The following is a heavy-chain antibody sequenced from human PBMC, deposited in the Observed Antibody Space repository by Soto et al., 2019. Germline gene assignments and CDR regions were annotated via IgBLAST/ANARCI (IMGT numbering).Heavy chain of an antibody. CDR1: GFTVSSYA. CDR2: MSGSGGGT. D-gene: IGHD3-10*01. J-gene: IGHJ6*03. CDR3: AKTPYTMVRGVCHMDV. V-gene: IGHV3-23*01. Sequence: GGSLRLSCAASGFTVSSYAMSWVRQAPGKGLEWVSGMSGSGGGTHYADSVKGRFTISRDNSKNTLYLQMNSLKAEDTAVYYCAKTPYTMVRGVCHMDVWGEGTTVTVSS.